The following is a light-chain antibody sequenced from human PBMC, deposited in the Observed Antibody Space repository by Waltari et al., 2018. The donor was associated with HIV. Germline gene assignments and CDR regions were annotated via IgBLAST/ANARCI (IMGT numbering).Light chain of an antibody. J-gene: IGLJ3*02. CDR3: NSYTISSTLGV. V-gene: IGLV2-14*01. CDR1: SSDVGGYNY. Sequence: QSALTQPASVSGSPGQSITISCTGTSSDVGGYNYVSWYQQHPGKAPKFMIYEVTNRPSGVSNRFSGSKSGNTASLTISGLQAEDEADYYCNSYTISSTLGVFGGGTKLTVL. CDR2: EVT.